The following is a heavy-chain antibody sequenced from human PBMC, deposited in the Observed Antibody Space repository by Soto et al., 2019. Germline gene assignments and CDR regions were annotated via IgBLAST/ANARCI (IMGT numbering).Heavy chain of an antibody. CDR2: ISHSGKS. J-gene: IGHJ2*01. CDR3: ARARGEPNWYFDL. D-gene: IGHD1-1*01. Sequence: QVHLQESGPGLVKPSGTLSLTCAVSGGSISSVNWWSWVRQPPGKGLEWIGEISHSGKSNYNPSLKSRVTISQDKSNNYFSLKLTSVTAADTAVYFCARARGEPNWYFDLWGRGTLVTVSS. V-gene: IGHV4-4*02. CDR1: GGSISSVNW.